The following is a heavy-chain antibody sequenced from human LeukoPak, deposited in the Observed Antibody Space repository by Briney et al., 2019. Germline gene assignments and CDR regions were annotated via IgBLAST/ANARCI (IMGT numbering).Heavy chain of an antibody. CDR2: IYHSGSS. J-gene: IGHJ4*02. V-gene: IGHV4-38-2*02. D-gene: IGHD3-3*01. CDR3: ASGRGVLRFLEWLLYREYFDY. Sequence: SETLSLTCTVSGYSISSGDYWGWIRQPPGKGLEWSGIIYHSGSSYYNPSLKSRVTISVDTSKHQFSLKLSSVTAAAPAVYYCASGRGVLRFLEWLLYREYFDYWGQGTLVTVSS. CDR1: GYSISSGDY.